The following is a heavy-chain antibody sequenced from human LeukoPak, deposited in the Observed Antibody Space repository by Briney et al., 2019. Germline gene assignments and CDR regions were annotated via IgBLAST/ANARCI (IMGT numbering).Heavy chain of an antibody. Sequence: GGSLRLSCAASGLTFSSYWMSWVRQAPGKGLEWVANIKQDGSEKYYVDSVKGRFTISRDNAKNSLYLQMNSLRAEDTAVYYCARVDYYYYGMDVWGQGTTVTVSS. CDR3: ARVDYYYYGMDV. CDR1: GLTFSSYW. J-gene: IGHJ6*02. CDR2: IKQDGSEK. V-gene: IGHV3-7*01.